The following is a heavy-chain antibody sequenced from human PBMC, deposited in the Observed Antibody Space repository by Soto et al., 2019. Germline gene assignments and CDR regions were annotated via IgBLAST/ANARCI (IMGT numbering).Heavy chain of an antibody. CDR3: ARHGGIAAAAADNYYYYGMDV. Sequence: AGESLKISCKGSGYSFTSYWIGWVRQMPGKGLEWMGIIYPGDSDTRYSPSFQGQVTISADKSISTAYLQWSSLKASDTAMYYYARHGGIAAAAADNYYYYGMDVWGQGTTVTVSS. CDR1: GYSFTSYW. D-gene: IGHD6-13*01. V-gene: IGHV5-51*01. CDR2: IYPGDSDT. J-gene: IGHJ6*02.